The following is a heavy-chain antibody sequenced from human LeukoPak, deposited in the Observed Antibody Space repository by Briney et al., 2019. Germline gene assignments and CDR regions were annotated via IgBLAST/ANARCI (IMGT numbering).Heavy chain of an antibody. CDR3: ARGRNYYGSGSYPNYYYYGMDV. CDR2: IYHSGST. J-gene: IGHJ6*04. CDR1: GGSISSGGYS. Sequence: SQTLSLTCAVSGGSISSGGYSWSWIRQPPGKGLEWIGYIYHSGSTYYNPSLKSRVTISVDTSKNQFSLKLSSVTAADTAVYYCARGRNYYGSGSYPNYYYYGMDVWGKGTTVTVSS. D-gene: IGHD3-10*01. V-gene: IGHV4-30-2*01.